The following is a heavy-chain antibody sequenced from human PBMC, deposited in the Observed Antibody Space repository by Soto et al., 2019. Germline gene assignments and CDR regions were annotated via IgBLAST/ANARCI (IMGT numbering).Heavy chain of an antibody. CDR2: MIPLFGTA. J-gene: IGHJ4*02. CDR1: GGTFSSYA. D-gene: IGHD3-10*01. CDR3: ALGGVRGVMTLFDY. V-gene: IGHV1-69*01. Sequence: QVQLVQSGAEVKKPGSSVKVSCKASGGTFSSYAISWVRQAPGQGLEWMGGMIPLFGTANNAQKFQGRVTITADESTSTAYMELSSLRSEDTAVYYCALGGVRGVMTLFDYWGQGTLVTVSS.